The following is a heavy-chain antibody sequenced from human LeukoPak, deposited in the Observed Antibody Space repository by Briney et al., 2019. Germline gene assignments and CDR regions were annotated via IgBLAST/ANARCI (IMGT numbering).Heavy chain of an antibody. CDR3: ARGEPTNYDFWSGYPGKYYFDY. CDR1: GGSFSGSY. Sequence: PSETLSLTCAVYGGSFSGSYWSWIRHPPGKGLEWIGEINHSGSTNYNPSLNSRVTISVDTSKNQFSLKLSSVTAADTAVYYCARGEPTNYDFWSGYPGKYYFDYWGQGTLVTVSS. J-gene: IGHJ4*02. D-gene: IGHD3-3*01. V-gene: IGHV4-34*01. CDR2: INHSGST.